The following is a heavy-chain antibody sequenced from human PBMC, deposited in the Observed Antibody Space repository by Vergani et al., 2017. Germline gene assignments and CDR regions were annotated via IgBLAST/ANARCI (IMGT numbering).Heavy chain of an antibody. CDR2: IWYDGSNK. V-gene: IGHV3-33*06. CDR1: GFTFSSYG. J-gene: IGHJ5*02. Sequence: QVQLVESGGGVVQPGRSLRLSCAASGFTFSSYGMHWVRQAPGKGLEWVAVIWYDGSNKYYADSVKGRFTISRDNSKNTLYLQMNSLRSEDTAVYYCAKGRQKSSMVRGVITLGGGNWFDPWGQGTLVTVSS. D-gene: IGHD3-10*01. CDR3: AKGRQKSSMVRGVITLGGGNWFDP.